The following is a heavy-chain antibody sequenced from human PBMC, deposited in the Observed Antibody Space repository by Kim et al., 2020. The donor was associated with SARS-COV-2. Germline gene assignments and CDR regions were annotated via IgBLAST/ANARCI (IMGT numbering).Heavy chain of an antibody. CDR1: GGSVSSGSYY. J-gene: IGHJ4*02. D-gene: IGHD2-21*02. V-gene: IGHV4-61*01. CDR3: ARVWTAYCGGDCYSFDY. Sequence: SETLSLTCTVSGGSVSSGSYYWSWIRQPPGKGLEWIGYIYYSGSTNYNPSLKSRVTISVDTSKNQFSLKLSSVTAADTAVYYCARVWTAYCGGDCYSFDYWGQGTLVTVSS. CDR2: IYYSGST.